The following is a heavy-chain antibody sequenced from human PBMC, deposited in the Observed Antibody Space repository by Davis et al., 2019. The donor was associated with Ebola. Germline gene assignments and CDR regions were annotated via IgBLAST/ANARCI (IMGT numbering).Heavy chain of an antibody. CDR1: GFTFDDYA. CDR3: AKEEYYYDSSGYYSHFDY. J-gene: IGHJ4*02. CDR2: IKQDGSEK. D-gene: IGHD3-22*01. V-gene: IGHV3-7*01. Sequence: GGSLRLSCAASGFTFDDYAMHWFRQAPGKGLEWVANIKQDGSEKYYVDSVKGRFTISRDNAKNSLYLQMNSLRAEDTAVYYCAKEEYYYDSSGYYSHFDYWGQGTLVTVSS.